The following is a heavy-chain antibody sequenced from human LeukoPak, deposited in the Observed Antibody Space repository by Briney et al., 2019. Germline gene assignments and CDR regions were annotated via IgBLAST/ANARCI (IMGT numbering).Heavy chain of an antibody. Sequence: GGSLRLSCAGSGFTFSTSWMSWVRQAPGKGLEWVSYISSSGSTIYYADSVKGRFTISRDNAKNSLYLQMNSLRAEDTAVYYCARPIFGVVPDAFDIWGQRTMVTVSS. D-gene: IGHD3-3*01. J-gene: IGHJ3*02. V-gene: IGHV3-48*04. CDR1: GFTFSTSW. CDR3: ARPIFGVVPDAFDI. CDR2: ISSSGSTI.